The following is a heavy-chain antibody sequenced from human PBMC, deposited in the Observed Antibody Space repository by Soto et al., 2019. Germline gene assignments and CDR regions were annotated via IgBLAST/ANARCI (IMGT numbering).Heavy chain of an antibody. V-gene: IGHV2-5*01. CDR2: IYWNDDK. J-gene: IGHJ4*02. Sequence: QITLKESGPTLVEPTQTLTLTCTYSGFSLRTTGVGVGWIRQPPGKALEWLGIIYWNDDKRYSPSLKNRFTLTSDISKSQVVLTMTNMDPVATATYYCAHTWGLPFDYWGQGNLVIVSS. CDR1: GFSLRTTGVG. D-gene: IGHD3-16*01. CDR3: AHTWGLPFDY.